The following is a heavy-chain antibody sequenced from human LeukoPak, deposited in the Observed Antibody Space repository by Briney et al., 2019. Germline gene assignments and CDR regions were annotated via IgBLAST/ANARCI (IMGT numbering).Heavy chain of an antibody. Sequence: SETLSLTCADNGGSFSGYYWSWIRQPPGKGLERIGEINHSGSTNYNPSLKSRVTISVDTSKNQFSLKLSSVTAADTAVYYCARGRVHRRAPYILTCLPDYWGQGTLVTVSS. V-gene: IGHV4-34*01. J-gene: IGHJ4*02. CDR2: INHSGST. CDR3: ARGRVHRRAPYILTCLPDY. CDR1: GGSFSGYY. D-gene: IGHD3-9*01.